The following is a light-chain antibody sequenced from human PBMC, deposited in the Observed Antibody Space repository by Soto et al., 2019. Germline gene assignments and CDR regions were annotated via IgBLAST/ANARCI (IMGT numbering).Light chain of an antibody. J-gene: IGKJ1*01. V-gene: IGKV3-15*01. CDR2: GAS. CDR1: HSVNSH. CDR3: QQYNNWPPWT. Sequence: EVVLTQSPGTLSLSPGERVTLSCRTSHSVNSHVAWYQQKPGQAPRLLLYGASTRATGIPVRFSGSGFGTEFTLTISGLQSEDFAVYYCQQYNNWPPWTFGQGTKVDIK.